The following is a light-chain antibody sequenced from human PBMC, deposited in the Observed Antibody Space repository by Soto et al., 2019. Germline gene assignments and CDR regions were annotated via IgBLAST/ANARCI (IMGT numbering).Light chain of an antibody. CDR1: SSDVGGYNF. Sequence: QSALTQPASVSGSPGQSITISCTGTSSDVGGYNFVSWYQQHPGKAPKLMIYDVSNRPSGVSNRLSGSKFGNTASLTISGLQAEDEADYYCSSYTSSITPYVFGSGTKVTVL. CDR3: SSYTSSITPYV. J-gene: IGLJ1*01. CDR2: DVS. V-gene: IGLV2-14*01.